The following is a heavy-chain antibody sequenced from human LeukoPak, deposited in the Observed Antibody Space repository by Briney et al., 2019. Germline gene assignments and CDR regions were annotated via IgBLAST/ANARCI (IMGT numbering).Heavy chain of an antibody. CDR1: GFTFISYW. J-gene: IGHJ4*02. CDR2: ISQDGTES. D-gene: IGHD1-1*01. CDR3: ARDSTGTVFDL. V-gene: IGHV3-7*04. Sequence: GGSLRLSCVASGFTFISYWMTWVRQAPGKGLEWVAQISQDGTESYSVDSVRGRFTISRDNAKNSVYLQMNSLRPEDTAVYYCARDSTGTVFDLWGQGTLVTVSS.